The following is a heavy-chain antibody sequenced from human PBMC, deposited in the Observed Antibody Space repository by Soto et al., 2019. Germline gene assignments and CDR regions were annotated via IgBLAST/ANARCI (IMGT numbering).Heavy chain of an antibody. J-gene: IGHJ4*02. Sequence: KVSCKASGYTFTSYWTSWVRQMPGKGLEWMGRIDPSDSYTNYSPSFQGHVTISTDKSISTAYLQWSSLKASDTAMYYCARSNYDIASHYFDYWGQGTLVTVSS. CDR2: IDPSDSYT. V-gene: IGHV5-10-1*01. CDR1: GYTFTSYW. D-gene: IGHD3-9*01. CDR3: ARSNYDIASHYFDY.